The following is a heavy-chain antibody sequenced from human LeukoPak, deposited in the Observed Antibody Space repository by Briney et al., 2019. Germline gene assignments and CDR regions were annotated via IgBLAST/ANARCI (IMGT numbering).Heavy chain of an antibody. V-gene: IGHV3-23*01. CDR3: AKDRDSSGYFLNWFDP. CDR1: GFTFSSYA. CDR2: ISGSGGST. J-gene: IGHJ5*02. D-gene: IGHD3-22*01. Sequence: PGGSLRLSCAASGFTFSSYAMSWVRQAPGKGLEWVSAISGSGGSTYYADSVKGRFTISRDNSKNTLYLQMNSLRAEETAVYYCAKDRDSSGYFLNWFDPWGQGTLVTVSS.